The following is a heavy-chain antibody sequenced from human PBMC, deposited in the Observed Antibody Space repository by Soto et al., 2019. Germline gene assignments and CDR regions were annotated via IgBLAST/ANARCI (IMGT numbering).Heavy chain of an antibody. D-gene: IGHD4-17*01. CDR1: ASTFTGYT. J-gene: IGHJ5*02. CDR2: TSTFIGNT. CDR3: ARGTVTSGRWFGP. Sequence: QVPLVQPGTEVKEPGASVQVSCKASASTFTGYTINWVRQAPGKGLEWMGWTSTFIGNTKYAGKFEGRVTMTTNTSTTTAYMELTSLTLDDPAVYFCARGTVTSGRWFGPWGQGTLVSVSS. V-gene: IGHV1-18*04.